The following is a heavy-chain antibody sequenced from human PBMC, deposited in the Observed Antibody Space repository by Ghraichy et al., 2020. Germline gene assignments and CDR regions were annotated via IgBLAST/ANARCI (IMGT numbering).Heavy chain of an antibody. CDR1: GFTFSSYA. CDR3: AKEIGGAARSYFDY. Sequence: GESLNISCAASGFTFSSYAMSWVRQAPGKGLEWVSAISGSGGSTYYADSVKGRFTISRDNSKNTLYLQMNSLRAEDTAVYYCAKEIGGAARSYFDYWGQGTLVTVSS. CDR2: ISGSGGST. V-gene: IGHV3-23*01. J-gene: IGHJ4*02. D-gene: IGHD6-6*01.